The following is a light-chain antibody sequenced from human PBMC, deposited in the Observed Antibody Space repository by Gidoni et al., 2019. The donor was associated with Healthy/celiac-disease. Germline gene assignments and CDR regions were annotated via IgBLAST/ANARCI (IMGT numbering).Light chain of an antibody. CDR1: QSVSSN. CDR3: QQYSNWAPIT. CDR2: GAS. V-gene: IGKV3-15*01. J-gene: IGKJ5*01. Sequence: EIVMTQSPATLSVSPGERATLSCRASQSVSSNLAWYQQKPGQAPRLLIYGASPRATGIPARFSGSGSGTEFTLTISSLQSEDFAVYYCQQYSNWAPITFGQGTRLEIK.